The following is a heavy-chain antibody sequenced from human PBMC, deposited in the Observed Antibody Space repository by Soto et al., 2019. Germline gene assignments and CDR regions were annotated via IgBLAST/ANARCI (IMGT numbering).Heavy chain of an antibody. D-gene: IGHD6-19*01. Sequence: ASVKVSCKASGYTFTSSAIHWVRQAPGQGLEWMGWINAGNGNIKHSQKFQHRVTITRDTSASTAYMELSSLRLEDTAVYYCARDGAVAGDSNFDYWGQGTLVTVSS. CDR1: GYTFTSSA. V-gene: IGHV1-3*01. CDR2: INAGNGNI. J-gene: IGHJ4*02. CDR3: ARDGAVAGDSNFDY.